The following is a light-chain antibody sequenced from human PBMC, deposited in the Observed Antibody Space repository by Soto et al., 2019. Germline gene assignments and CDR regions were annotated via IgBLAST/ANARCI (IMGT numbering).Light chain of an antibody. CDR2: KAS. V-gene: IGKV1-5*03. J-gene: IGKJ1*01. CDR3: QQYHRYST. Sequence: DIPMTQSPSTLSGSVGDRVTITCRASQTISSWLAWYQQKPGKAPKLLIYKASTLKSGVPSRFSGSASGTEFTLTISNLESDDFATYYCQQYHRYSTFGQGTKV. CDR1: QTISSW.